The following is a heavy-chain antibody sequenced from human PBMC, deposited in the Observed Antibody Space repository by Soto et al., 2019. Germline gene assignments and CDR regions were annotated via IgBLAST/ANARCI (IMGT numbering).Heavy chain of an antibody. CDR2: IYHSGST. V-gene: IGHV4-4*02. J-gene: IGHJ4*02. CDR3: ARSVQAHFDY. CDR1: SGSISSNKW. D-gene: IGHD3-10*02. Sequence: LETLFLTCAFSSGSISSNKWWGCVRQPPWKGLEWIGEIYHSGSTNYNPSLKSRVTISVDKSKNQFSLKLSSVTAADTAVYYCARSVQAHFDYWGQGTLVTVSS.